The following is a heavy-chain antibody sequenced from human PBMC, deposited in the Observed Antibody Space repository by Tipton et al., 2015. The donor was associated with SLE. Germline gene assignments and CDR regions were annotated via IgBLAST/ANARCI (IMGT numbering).Heavy chain of an antibody. CDR2: IYYSGST. V-gene: IGHV4-59*08. CDR3: ARRLGSSGFDY. J-gene: IGHJ4*02. CDR1: GGSISSYC. Sequence: TLSLTCTVSGGSISSYCWSWIRQPPGKGLEWIGYIYYSGSTNYNPSLESRVTISVDTSKNQFSLKLSSVTAADTAVYYCARRLGSSGFDYWGQGTLVTVSS. D-gene: IGHD3-22*01.